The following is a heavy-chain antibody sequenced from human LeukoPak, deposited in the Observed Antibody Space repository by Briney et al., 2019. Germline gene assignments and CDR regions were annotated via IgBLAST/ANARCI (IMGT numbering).Heavy chain of an antibody. CDR3: ARCYDSSGYYYACPFDY. V-gene: IGHV3-23*01. CDR1: GFTFSSYA. D-gene: IGHD3-22*01. J-gene: IGHJ4*02. Sequence: GGSLRLSCAASGFTFSSYAMSWVRQAPGKGLEWVSAISGSGGSTYYADSVKGRFTISRDNSKNTLYLQMNSLRAEDTAVYYCARCYDSSGYYYACPFDYWGQGTLVTVSS. CDR2: ISGSGGST.